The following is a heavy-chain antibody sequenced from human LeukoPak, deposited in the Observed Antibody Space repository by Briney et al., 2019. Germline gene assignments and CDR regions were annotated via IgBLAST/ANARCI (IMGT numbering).Heavy chain of an antibody. D-gene: IGHD6-19*01. V-gene: IGHV3-7*03. Sequence: GGSLRLSCAASGFTFRNYWMSWVRQVPGTGLEWVANIKQDGSDRNYVTSVRGRFTISRGNAESSLYLQMNSLRAEDTAVYYCVRNLAVAGTCFDSWGQGTLVTVSS. J-gene: IGHJ4*02. CDR2: IKQDGSDR. CDR1: GFTFRNYW. CDR3: VRNLAVAGTCFDS.